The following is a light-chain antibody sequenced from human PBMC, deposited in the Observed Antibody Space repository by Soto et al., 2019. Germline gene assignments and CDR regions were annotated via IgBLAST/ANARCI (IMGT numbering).Light chain of an antibody. CDR1: SSDVGGYNY. Sequence: QSVLNQPASVSGSPGQSITISCTGTSSDVGGYNYVSWYQQHPGKAPKLMIYEVSYRPSGVSDRFSGSKSGNTASLTISGLQAEDEALYYCSSCPFTNTVVFGGGTKLTVL. CDR2: EVS. J-gene: IGLJ3*02. CDR3: SSCPFTNTVV. V-gene: IGLV2-14*01.